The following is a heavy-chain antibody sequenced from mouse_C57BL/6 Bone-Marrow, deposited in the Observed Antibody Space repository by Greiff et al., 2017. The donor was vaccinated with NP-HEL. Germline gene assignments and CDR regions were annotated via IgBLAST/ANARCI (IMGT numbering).Heavy chain of an antibody. D-gene: IGHD2-5*01. CDR1: GFSLTRSG. CDR2: IWRGGST. CDR3: AKKGLVRAMDY. V-gene: IGHV2-5*01. J-gene: IGHJ4*01. Sequence: QVQLQQSGPGLVQPSQSLSIPCTVSGFSLTRSGVHWVRQSPGTGLEWLGVIWRGGSTDYNAAFMSRLSITKDNSKSQVFFKMNSLQADDTAIYDWAKKGLVRAMDYWGQGTSVTVSS.